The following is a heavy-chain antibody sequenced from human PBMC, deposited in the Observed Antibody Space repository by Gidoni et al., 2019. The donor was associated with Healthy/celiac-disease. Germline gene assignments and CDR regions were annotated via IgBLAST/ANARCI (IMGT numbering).Heavy chain of an antibody. CDR2: ISGSGGST. V-gene: IGHV3-23*01. CDR1: GFPLSRYA. J-gene: IGHJ4*02. Sequence: EVQLLESGGGLVQPGGSLRLPCAASGFPLSRYAMRWVRQAPGKGLEWVSAISGSGGSTYYADSVKGRFTISRDNSKNTLYLQMNSLRAEDTAVYYCAKDHPNSGSYSPLTYWGQGTLVTVSS. CDR3: AKDHPNSGSYSPLTY. D-gene: IGHD1-26*01.